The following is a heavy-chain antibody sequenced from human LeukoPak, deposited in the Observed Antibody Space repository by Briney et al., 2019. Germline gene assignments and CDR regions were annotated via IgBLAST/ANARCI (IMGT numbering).Heavy chain of an antibody. D-gene: IGHD3-22*01. CDR3: ARRPSGYYLYYFDY. J-gene: IGHJ4*02. CDR2: ISAYNGNT. V-gene: IGHV1-18*01. Sequence: ASVKVSCKASGYTFTSYGISWVRQAPGQGLEWMGWISAYNGNTNYAQKLQSRVTMTTDTSTSTAYMELRSLRSDDTAVYYCARRPSGYYLYYFDYWGQGTLVTVSS. CDR1: GYTFTSYG.